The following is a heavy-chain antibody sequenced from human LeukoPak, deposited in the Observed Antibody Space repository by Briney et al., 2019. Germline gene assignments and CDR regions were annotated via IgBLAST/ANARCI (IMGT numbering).Heavy chain of an antibody. CDR3: AKDIRSEYSSSLDY. V-gene: IGHV3-30*02. J-gene: IGHJ4*02. CDR1: GFTFSSYG. Sequence: GALSLSCAASGFTFSSYGMHWVRQAPGKGLEWVAFIRYDGSNKYYADSVKGRFTISRDNSKNTLYLQMNSLRAEDTAVYYCAKDIRSEYSSSLDYWGQGTLVTVSS. D-gene: IGHD6-6*01. CDR2: IRYDGSNK.